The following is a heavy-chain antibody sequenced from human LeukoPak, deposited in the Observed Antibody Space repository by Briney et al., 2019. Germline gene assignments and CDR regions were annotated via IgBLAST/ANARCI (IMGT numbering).Heavy chain of an antibody. CDR2: ISSSGNTI. D-gene: IGHD3-10*01. CDR3: ARDLYYGSASPRLDY. CDR1: GFTFSSYE. Sequence: GGSLRLSCAASGFTFSSYEMNWVRQAPGKGLESVSYISSSGNTIYYADSVKGRFTISRDNAHGSLYLQMNSLRVEDTAIYYCARDLYYGSASPRLDYWGQGTLVTVSS. J-gene: IGHJ4*02. V-gene: IGHV3-48*03.